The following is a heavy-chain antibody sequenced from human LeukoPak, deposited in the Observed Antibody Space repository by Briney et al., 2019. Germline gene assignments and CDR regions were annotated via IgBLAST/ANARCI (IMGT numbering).Heavy chain of an antibody. D-gene: IGHD2-2*02. J-gene: IGHJ4*02. CDR1: GFSFSNYA. Sequence: GGSLRLSCAASGFSFSNYAMTWVRQAPGKGLEWVSGIGSDGDTTYYAVSVRGRFTISRDNSESTLYLQMNSLRAEDTAVYYCARYHCTSSSCYRAYDYWGQGSLVIASS. CDR2: IGSDGDTT. CDR3: ARYHCTSSSCYRAYDY. V-gene: IGHV3-23*01.